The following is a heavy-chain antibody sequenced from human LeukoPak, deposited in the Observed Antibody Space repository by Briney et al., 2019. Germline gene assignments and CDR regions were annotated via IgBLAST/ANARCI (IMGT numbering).Heavy chain of an antibody. D-gene: IGHD3-22*01. J-gene: IGHJ4*02. Sequence: GASVKVSCKASVYTFTYYYMHWVRQVPGQGLEWGGWFNPTGGGSHLAQKFQGRVALTMDASINTAYLDVIRLRSDDTAFYYCAKVAFDSSGYQYYSDSWGQGSLVTVSS. CDR2: FNPTGGGS. CDR1: VYTFTYYY. CDR3: AKVAFDSSGYQYYSDS. V-gene: IGHV1-2*02.